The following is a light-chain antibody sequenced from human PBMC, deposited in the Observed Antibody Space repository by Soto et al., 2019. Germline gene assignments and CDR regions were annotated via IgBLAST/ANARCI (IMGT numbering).Light chain of an antibody. CDR2: AAS. J-gene: IGKJ5*01. Sequence: DIQMTQSPSSLSASVGDRVTITCRASQSISSYLNWYQQNPGKAPQLLIYAASSLQSGVPSRFSGSGSGTDFTLTISSLQPEDFATYYCQQGYSTPITFGQGTRLEIK. CDR1: QSISSY. V-gene: IGKV1-39*01. CDR3: QQGYSTPIT.